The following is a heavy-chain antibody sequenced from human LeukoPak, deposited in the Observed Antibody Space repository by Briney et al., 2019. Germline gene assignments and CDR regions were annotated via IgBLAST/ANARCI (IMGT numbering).Heavy chain of an antibody. Sequence: GESLKISCKASGYTFTSYDINWVRQATGQGLEWMGWMSPNSGNTGYAQKFQGRVTMTRNTSISTAYMELSSLRSEDTAVYYCARGRGSSYHFDYWGQGTLVTVSS. D-gene: IGHD6-6*01. CDR1: GYTFTSYD. CDR2: MSPNSGNT. CDR3: ARGRGSSYHFDY. J-gene: IGHJ4*02. V-gene: IGHV1-8*01.